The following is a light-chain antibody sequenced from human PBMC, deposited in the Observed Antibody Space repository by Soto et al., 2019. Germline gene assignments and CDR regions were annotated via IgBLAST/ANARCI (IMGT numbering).Light chain of an antibody. J-gene: IGKJ5*01. Sequence: DIQMTQSPSSVSATVGNIVNITCWASQAISTNLAWYQQKPGKAPKLLIYGASSLQTGVPPRFSGSGSGTDFTLTISSLQPEDFAIYYCLQANRVPLSFGQGTRLEIK. CDR1: QAISTN. CDR3: LQANRVPLS. CDR2: GAS. V-gene: IGKV1-12*01.